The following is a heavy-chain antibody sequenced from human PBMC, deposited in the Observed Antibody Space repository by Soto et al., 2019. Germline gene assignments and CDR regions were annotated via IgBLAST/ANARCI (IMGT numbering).Heavy chain of an antibody. V-gene: IGHV4-4*02. CDR1: GGSISSSNW. Sequence: PSETLSLTCAVSGGSISSSNWWSWVRQPPGKGLEWIGEIYHSGSTNYNPSLKSRVTISVDRSKNQFSLKLSSVTAADTAVYYCARYCSGGSCYSSNWFDPWGQGTLVTVSS. D-gene: IGHD2-15*01. CDR2: IYHSGST. CDR3: ARYCSGGSCYSSNWFDP. J-gene: IGHJ5*02.